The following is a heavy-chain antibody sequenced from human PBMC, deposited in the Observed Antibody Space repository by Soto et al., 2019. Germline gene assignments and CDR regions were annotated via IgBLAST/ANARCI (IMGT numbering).Heavy chain of an antibody. CDR2: ISAYNGNT. V-gene: IGHV1-18*04. CDR1: GYTFTSYG. D-gene: IGHD6-13*01. CDR3: ARVVVQRPIAAAEWFGP. J-gene: IGHJ5*02. Sequence: ASVKVSCKASGYTFTSYGISWVRQAPGQGLEWMGWISAYNGNTNYAQKLQGRVTMTTDTSTSTAYMELRSLRSDDTAVYYCARVVVQRPIAAAEWFGPWGQGTLFTVSS.